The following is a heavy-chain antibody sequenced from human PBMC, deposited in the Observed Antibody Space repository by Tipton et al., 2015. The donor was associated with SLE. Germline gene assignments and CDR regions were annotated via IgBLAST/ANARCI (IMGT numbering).Heavy chain of an antibody. V-gene: IGHV3-23*03. CDR3: AKEEPYSLDVGGERNWFDP. D-gene: IGHD1-26*01. CDR1: GFTLSSSV. Sequence: SLRLSCAASGFTLSSSVMSWVRQAPGKGLEWVSVIYAGGRAYYADSVEGRFTISRDNSKNTLYLQMNGLRVEDTAIYHCAKEEPYSLDVGGERNWFDPWGQGTQVTVSS. J-gene: IGHJ5*02. CDR2: IYAGGRA.